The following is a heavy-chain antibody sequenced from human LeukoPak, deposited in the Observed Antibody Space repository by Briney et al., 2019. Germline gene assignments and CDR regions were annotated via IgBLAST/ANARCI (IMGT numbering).Heavy chain of an antibody. Sequence: GGSLRLSCAASGFTFSNAWMNWVRQAPGKGLKWVGRIKSKTDGGTTDYAAPVKGRFTISRDDSKNTLYLQMNSLKTEDTAVYYCTTDWGLNRPYYYYYGMDVWGQGTTVTVSS. D-gene: IGHD3-16*01. CDR2: IKSKTDGGTT. J-gene: IGHJ6*02. CDR1: GFTFSNAW. CDR3: TTDWGLNRPYYYYYGMDV. V-gene: IGHV3-15*07.